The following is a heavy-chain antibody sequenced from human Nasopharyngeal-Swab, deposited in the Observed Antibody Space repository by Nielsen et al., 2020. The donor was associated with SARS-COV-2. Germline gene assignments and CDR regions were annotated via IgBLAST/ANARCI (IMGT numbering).Heavy chain of an antibody. CDR2: IYYSGST. CDR1: GGSISSYY. CDR3: ARGDVGYYDSSGYSYYFDY. Sequence: SETLSLTCTVSGGSISSYYWSWIRQPPGKGLEWIGYIYYSGSTNYNPSLKSRVTISVDTSKNQFSLKLSSVTAADTAVYYCARGDVGYYDSSGYSYYFDYWDQGTLVTVSS. D-gene: IGHD3-22*01. J-gene: IGHJ4*02. V-gene: IGHV4-59*01.